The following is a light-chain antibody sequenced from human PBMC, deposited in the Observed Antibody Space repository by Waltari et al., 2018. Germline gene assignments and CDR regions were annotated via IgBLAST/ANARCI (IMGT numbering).Light chain of an antibody. CDR3: QQSYRTPYT. J-gene: IGKJ2*01. CDR2: AAS. CDR1: PNINRY. V-gene: IGKV1-39*01. Sequence: DIQMTQFPSPLSASVGDRATISCRASPNINRYLNWYQQKPGKAPKLLICAASTLQSGVPSKFSGSGSGTDFTLTISSLQPEDSASYYCQQSYRTPYTFGQGTKVEV.